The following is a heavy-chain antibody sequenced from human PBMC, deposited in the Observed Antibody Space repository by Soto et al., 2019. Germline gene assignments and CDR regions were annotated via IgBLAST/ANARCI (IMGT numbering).Heavy chain of an antibody. CDR1: GDTFTSYG. D-gene: IGHD3-22*01. J-gene: IGHJ6*02. CDR2: ISAYNGNT. CDR3: ARGGYDSSGYRYYYYYGMDV. V-gene: IGHV1-18*01. Sequence: ASVKVSCKASGDTFTSYGISWVRQATGQGLEWMGWISAYNGNTNYAQKLQGRVTMTTDTSTSTAYMELRSLRSDDTAVYYCARGGYDSSGYRYYYYYGMDVWGQGTTVTVSS.